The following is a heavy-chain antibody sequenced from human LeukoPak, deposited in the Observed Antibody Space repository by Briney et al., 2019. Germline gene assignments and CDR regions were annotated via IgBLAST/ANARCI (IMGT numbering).Heavy chain of an antibody. CDR2: IYHSGST. CDR1: GNSFSSGYY. Sequence: SETLSLTCAVTGNSFSSGYYWGWIRQPPGKGLEWIGSIYHSGSTYYNPSLKSRVTISVDTSKNQFSLKLSSVTAADTAVYYCARRNYYYYYMDVWGKGTTVTVSS. J-gene: IGHJ6*03. V-gene: IGHV4-38-2*01. CDR3: ARRNYYYYYMDV.